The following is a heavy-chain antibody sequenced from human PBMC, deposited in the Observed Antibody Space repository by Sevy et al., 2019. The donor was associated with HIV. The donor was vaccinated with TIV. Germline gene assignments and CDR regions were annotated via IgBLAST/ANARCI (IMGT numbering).Heavy chain of an antibody. CDR2: INPNSGGT. Sequence: GESLKISCKASGYAFTGYYMHWVRQAPGQGLEWMGWINPNSGGTNYAQKFQGRVTMTRDTSISTAYMELSRLRSDDTAVYYSARGGKYDSSGLDYWGQGTLVTVSS. CDR3: ARGGKYDSSGLDY. CDR1: GYAFTGYY. V-gene: IGHV1-2*02. D-gene: IGHD3-22*01. J-gene: IGHJ4*02.